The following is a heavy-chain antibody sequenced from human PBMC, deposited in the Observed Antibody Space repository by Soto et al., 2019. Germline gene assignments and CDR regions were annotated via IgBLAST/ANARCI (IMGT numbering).Heavy chain of an antibody. CDR1: DCTIRRYA. D-gene: IGHD3-16*01. Sequence: PVGSLRLSCASSDCTIRRYAMSWVRHSPGKGLEWVSGTTGNSARIYYADSVKGRFSISRDNSKNTLYLQMDTLRAEDTAVYYCAKNGDFDYDAFDVWGQGTVVTVSS. CDR2: TTGNSARI. V-gene: IGHV3-23*01. CDR3: AKNGDFDYDAFDV. J-gene: IGHJ3*01.